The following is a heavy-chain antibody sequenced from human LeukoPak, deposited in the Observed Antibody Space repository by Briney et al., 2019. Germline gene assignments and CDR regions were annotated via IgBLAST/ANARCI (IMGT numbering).Heavy chain of an antibody. V-gene: IGHV4-30-2*01. CDR2: IYHSGST. CDR1: GGSISSGGYY. J-gene: IGHJ4*02. D-gene: IGHD3-10*01. Sequence: SETLSLTCTVSGGSISSGGYYWSWIRQPPGKGLEWIGYIYHSGSTYYNPSLKSRVTISVDRSKNQFSLKLSSVIAADTAVYYCARAGGVLGYFDYWGLGILVTVSS. CDR3: ARAGGVLGYFDY.